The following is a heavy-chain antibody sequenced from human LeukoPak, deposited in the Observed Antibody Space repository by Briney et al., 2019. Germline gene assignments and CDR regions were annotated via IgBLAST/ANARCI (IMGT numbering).Heavy chain of an antibody. CDR2: IYYSGST. CDR3: ARDGGTIAAAGTPWYYGMDV. D-gene: IGHD6-13*01. CDR1: GGSVTNSY. V-gene: IGHV4-59*02. J-gene: IGHJ6*02. Sequence: PSETLSLTCTVSGGSVTNSYWSWVRRPPGKGLEWIGYIYYSGSTNYNPSLKSRVTISVDTSKNQFSLKLSSVTAADTAVYYCARDGGTIAAAGTPWYYGMDVWGQGTTVTVSS.